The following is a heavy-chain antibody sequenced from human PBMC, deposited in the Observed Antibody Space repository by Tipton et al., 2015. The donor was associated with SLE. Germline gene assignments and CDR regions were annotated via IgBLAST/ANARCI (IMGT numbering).Heavy chain of an antibody. D-gene: IGHD6-6*01. J-gene: IGHJ5*02. CDR1: GYTFTSYD. CDR3: ARGHSSSPRGPPWFDP. V-gene: IGHV1-8*01. Sequence: QSGAEVKKPGASVKVSCKASGYTFTSYDINWERQATGQGLEWMGWMNPNSGNTGYAQKFQGRVTMTRNTSISTAYMERSSLRSEDTAVYYCARGHSSSPRGPPWFDPWGQGTLVTVSS. CDR2: MNPNSGNT.